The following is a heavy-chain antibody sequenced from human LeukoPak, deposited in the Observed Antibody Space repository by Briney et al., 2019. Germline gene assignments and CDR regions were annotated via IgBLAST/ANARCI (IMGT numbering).Heavy chain of an antibody. V-gene: IGHV1-18*01. CDR1: GYTFNTYG. J-gene: IGHJ1*01. CDR2: ISVYNGHT. D-gene: IGHD3-22*01. CDR3: ARTPVTYYSDTSNGYYAEYFQH. Sequence: GASVKVSCKASGYTFNTYGITWVRQAPGQGLEWMGWISVYNGHTNYAQNLQGRVTMTTDTSTSTAYMELRSLRSDDTAVYYCARTPVTYYSDTSNGYYAEYFQHWGQGTLVSVSS.